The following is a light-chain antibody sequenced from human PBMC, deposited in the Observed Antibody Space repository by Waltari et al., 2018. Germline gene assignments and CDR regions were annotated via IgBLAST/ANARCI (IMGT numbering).Light chain of an antibody. CDR1: TGAVHSSHY. V-gene: IGLV7-46*01. CDR2: DTS. CDR3: LLHYSGPRV. Sequence: QAVVTPEPSVTVSPGGTVTLTCGSSTGAVHSSHYPYWFQQKPGQAPRTLVYDTSNKHSWTPARFSGSVVGGKAALTLSGAQPEDEAEYYCLLHYSGPRVFGGGTKVTVL. J-gene: IGLJ2*01.